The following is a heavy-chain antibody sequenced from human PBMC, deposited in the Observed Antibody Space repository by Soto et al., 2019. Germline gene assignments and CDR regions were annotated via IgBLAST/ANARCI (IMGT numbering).Heavy chain of an antibody. D-gene: IGHD6-19*01. CDR1: GFTLSSYS. Sequence: QVQLVESGGGVVQPGRSLRLSCAASGFTLSSYSMHWVRQAPGKGLEWVGVISYDGNKKYYRDSVKGRFSISRDTSNNTVHLQMNSLRPVDKAVYYCARSVAGAVLDYWGQGSLVTASS. V-gene: IGHV3-30-3*01. CDR2: ISYDGNKK. CDR3: ARSVAGAVLDY. J-gene: IGHJ4*02.